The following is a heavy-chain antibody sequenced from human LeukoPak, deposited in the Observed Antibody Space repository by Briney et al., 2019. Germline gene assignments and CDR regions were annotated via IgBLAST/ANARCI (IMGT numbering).Heavy chain of an antibody. CDR1: GRSLGREG. Sequence: SKVYGRSLGREGRTWWPPYPGQKLEWRGRIIPIFGIANYAQKFQGRVTITADKSTSTAYMELSSLRSEDTAVYYCARDRDYYDSSGYYPGSWFDPWGQGTLVTVSS. CDR2: IIPIFGIA. D-gene: IGHD3-22*01. V-gene: IGHV1-69*04. CDR3: ARDRDYYDSSGYYPGSWFDP. J-gene: IGHJ5*02.